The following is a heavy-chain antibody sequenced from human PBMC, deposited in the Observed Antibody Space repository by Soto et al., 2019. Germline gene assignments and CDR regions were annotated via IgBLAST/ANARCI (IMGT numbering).Heavy chain of an antibody. V-gene: IGHV4-34*01. CDR2: INHSGST. J-gene: IGHJ5*02. CDR3: ARGVPGIAAAKGWFDP. Sequence: SSETLSLTCAVYGGSFSGYYWSWIRQPPGKGLEWIGEINHSGSTNYNPSLKSRVTISVDTSKNQFSLKLSSVTAADTAVYYCARGVPGIAAAKGWFDPWGQGTLVTVSS. CDR1: GGSFSGYY. D-gene: IGHD6-13*01.